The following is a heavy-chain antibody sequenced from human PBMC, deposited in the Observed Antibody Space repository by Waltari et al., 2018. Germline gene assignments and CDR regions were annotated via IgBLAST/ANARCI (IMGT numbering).Heavy chain of an antibody. J-gene: IGHJ6*02. Sequence: QVQLVQSGGGVVQPGRSLRLSCAASGFTFGTSAMHWVRQAPGKGLQWVAVKSDDGSDKDYADSVKGRFTIARDNSKNTLYLQMNSLRPEDTAVYYCARDGKTGMVYYYYGMDVWGQGTTVTVSS. CDR2: KSDDGSDK. D-gene: IGHD5-18*01. CDR3: ARDGKTGMVYYYYGMDV. V-gene: IGHV3-30*01. CDR1: GFTFGTSA.